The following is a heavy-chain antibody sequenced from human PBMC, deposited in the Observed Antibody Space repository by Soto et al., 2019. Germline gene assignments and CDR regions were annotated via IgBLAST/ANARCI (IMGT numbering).Heavy chain of an antibody. D-gene: IGHD3-9*01. V-gene: IGHV3-9*01. CDR1: GFTFDDYA. CDR3: AKTYYDILTGQMGSFDY. CDR2: ISWNSGSI. Sequence: EVQLVESGGGLVQPGRSLRLSCAASGFTFDDYAMHWVRQAPGKGLEWVSGISWNSGSIGYADSVKGRFTISRDNAKNSLYLQMNSLSAEDTALYYCAKTYYDILTGQMGSFDYWGQGTLVTVSS. J-gene: IGHJ4*02.